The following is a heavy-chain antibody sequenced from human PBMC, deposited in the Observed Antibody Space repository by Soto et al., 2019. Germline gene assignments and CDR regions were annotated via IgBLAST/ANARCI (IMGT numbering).Heavy chain of an antibody. D-gene: IGHD3-9*01. CDR2: INHSGST. J-gene: IGHJ6*02. CDR3: ARTYYDILTGYHSYYYGMDV. CDR1: GGSFSGYY. V-gene: IGHV4-34*01. Sequence: SETLSLTCAVYGGSFSGYYWSWIRQPPGKGLEWIGEINHSGSTNYNPSLKSRVTISVDTSKNQFSLKLSSVTAADTAVYYCARTYYDILTGYHSYYYGMDVWGQGTTVTVSS.